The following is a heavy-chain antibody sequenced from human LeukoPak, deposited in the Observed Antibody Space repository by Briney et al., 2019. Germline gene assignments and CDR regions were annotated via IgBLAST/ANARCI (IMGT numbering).Heavy chain of an antibody. CDR2: ISGSGGST. J-gene: IGHJ4*02. Sequence: GGSLRLSCAASGFTFSSYAMRWVRQAPGKGLEWVSAISGSGGSTHYVDSVKGRFTISRDKTKNTLYLQMNSLRAEDTAVYYCAKSSYYDASGYYREYYFDSWGQGTLVTVSS. D-gene: IGHD3-22*01. V-gene: IGHV3-23*01. CDR1: GFTFSSYA. CDR3: AKSSYYDASGYYREYYFDS.